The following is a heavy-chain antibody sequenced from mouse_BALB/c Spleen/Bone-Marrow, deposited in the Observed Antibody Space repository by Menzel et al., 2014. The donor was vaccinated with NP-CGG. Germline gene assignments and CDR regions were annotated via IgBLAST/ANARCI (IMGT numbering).Heavy chain of an antibody. V-gene: IGHV5-9-3*01. CDR2: ISSGGSYT. D-gene: IGHD4-1*01. CDR1: RFTFSNYA. CDR3: ARQESWALDY. J-gene: IGHJ2*01. Sequence: EVKLMESGGGLVKPGGSLKLSCAASRFTFSNYAMSWVRQTPEKRLEWVATISSGGSYTYYPDSVKGRFTISRDNAQNTLYLQMSSLRSEDTAMYFCARQESWALDYWGQGTTLTVSS.